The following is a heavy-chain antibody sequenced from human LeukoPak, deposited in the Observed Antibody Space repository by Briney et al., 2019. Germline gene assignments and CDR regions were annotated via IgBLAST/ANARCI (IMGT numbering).Heavy chain of an antibody. CDR2: IRYDGSNK. CDR3: ARGPVLLWFGELFNYFDY. J-gene: IGHJ4*02. D-gene: IGHD3-10*01. V-gene: IGHV3-30*02. Sequence: PGGSLRLSCAASGFTFNNYGMHWVRQAPGKGLEWVAFIRYDGSNKYYADSVKGRFTISRDNSKNTLYLQMNSLRAEDTAVYYCARGPVLLWFGELFNYFDYWGQGTPVTVSS. CDR1: GFTFNNYG.